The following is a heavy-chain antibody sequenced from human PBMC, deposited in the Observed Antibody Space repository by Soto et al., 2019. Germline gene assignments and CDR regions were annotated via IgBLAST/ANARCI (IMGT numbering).Heavy chain of an antibody. CDR2: ISWNSGSI. D-gene: IGHD6-19*01. CDR1: GFTFDDYA. Sequence: EVQLVESGGGLVQPGRSLRLSCAASGFTFDDYAMHWVRQAPGKGLEWVSGISWNSGSIGYADSVKGRFTISRDNAKNSLYLQMNSLRAEDTALYYCAKDIGIAVAGIGCDYWGQGTLVTVSS. CDR3: AKDIGIAVAGIGCDY. J-gene: IGHJ4*02. V-gene: IGHV3-9*01.